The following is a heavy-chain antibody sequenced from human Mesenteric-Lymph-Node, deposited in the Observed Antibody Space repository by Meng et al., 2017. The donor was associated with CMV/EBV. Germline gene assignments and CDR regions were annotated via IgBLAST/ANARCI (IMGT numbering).Heavy chain of an antibody. V-gene: IGHV1-8*01. CDR3: ARGLYYGSASHYNPQYY. J-gene: IGHJ4*02. CDR1: GYTFTSYD. Sequence: ASVKVSCKASGYTFTSYDIIWVRQATGQGLECMGWMNPNSGNTGYAPKFQGRVTITRNTSISTAYMELSSLRSEDTAVYYCARGLYYGSASHYNPQYYWGQGTLVTRLL. CDR2: MNPNSGNT. D-gene: IGHD3-10*01.